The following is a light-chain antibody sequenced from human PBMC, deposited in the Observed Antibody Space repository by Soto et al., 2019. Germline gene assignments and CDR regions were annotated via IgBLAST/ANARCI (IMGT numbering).Light chain of an antibody. CDR1: DSDVGGHSH. Sequence: QSALTQAPSASGSPGQAVTISCTGSDSDVGGHSHVSWYQQHPGEAPKLMIYEVSKRPSGVPDRFSGSKSGNTASLTVSGLQADDEADYYCCSYVAGDSWVFGGGTKLTVL. V-gene: IGLV2-8*01. CDR3: CSYVAGDSWV. J-gene: IGLJ3*02. CDR2: EVS.